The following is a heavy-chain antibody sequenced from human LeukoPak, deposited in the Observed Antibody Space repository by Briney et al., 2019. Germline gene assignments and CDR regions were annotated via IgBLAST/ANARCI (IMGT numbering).Heavy chain of an antibody. V-gene: IGHV3-23*01. J-gene: IGHJ4*02. D-gene: IGHD3-10*01. CDR2: ISGSGGST. CDR1: GFTFSSYA. Sequence: GGSLRLSCAASGFTFSSYAMSWARQAPGKGLEWVSAISGSGGSTYYADSVKGRFTISRDNSKNTLYLQMNSLTAEDTAVYYCAKDLSNYYDSGSLDYWGQGTLVTVSS. CDR3: AKDLSNYYDSGSLDY.